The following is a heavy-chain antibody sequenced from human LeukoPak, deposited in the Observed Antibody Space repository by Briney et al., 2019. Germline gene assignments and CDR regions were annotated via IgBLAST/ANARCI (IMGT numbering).Heavy chain of an antibody. CDR2: IKQDGSEK. V-gene: IGHV3-7*01. CDR3: ARGALTKVWGRKKGMDV. D-gene: IGHD3-16*01. J-gene: IGHJ6*04. CDR1: GFTFSSRDW. Sequence: PGGSLRLSCVASGFTFSSRDWMTWVRQAPGKGLEWVANIKQDGSEKNYVDSVKGRFTISRDNAKNSLYLQMNSLRAEDTAVYYCARGALTKVWGRKKGMDVWGKGTTVIVSS.